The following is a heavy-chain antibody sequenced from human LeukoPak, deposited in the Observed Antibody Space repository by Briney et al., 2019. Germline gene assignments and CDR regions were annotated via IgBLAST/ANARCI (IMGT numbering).Heavy chain of an antibody. CDR1: GFTFTNYW. CDR2: INEDGSEK. J-gene: IGHJ4*02. D-gene: IGHD3-10*01. Sequence: PGGSLRLSCAASGFTFTNYWMIGVRQAPGKGLEWVANINEDGSEKYYVGSVEGRFTISRDNARNSVFLQMNSLRGDDTAMYYCASSSYISSSYGDQGPLIIVSS. V-gene: IGHV3-7*01. CDR3: ASSSYISSSY.